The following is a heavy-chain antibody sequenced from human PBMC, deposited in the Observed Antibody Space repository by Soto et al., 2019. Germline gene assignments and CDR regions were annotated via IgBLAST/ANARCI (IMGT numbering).Heavy chain of an antibody. J-gene: IGHJ4*02. Sequence: QVQLVESGGGVVQPGRSLRLSCAVSGFIFKNYALKWVRQAPGKGLEWVASITRDGYNKYYADSVKGRFTISRDNSKKTLSLQMTALRVEDSSVYYCTKSSGGSSSVGMDYWGPGTLVTVSS. CDR2: ITRDGYNK. CDR1: GFIFKNYA. CDR3: TKSSGGSSSVGMDY. V-gene: IGHV3-30*04. D-gene: IGHD6-6*01.